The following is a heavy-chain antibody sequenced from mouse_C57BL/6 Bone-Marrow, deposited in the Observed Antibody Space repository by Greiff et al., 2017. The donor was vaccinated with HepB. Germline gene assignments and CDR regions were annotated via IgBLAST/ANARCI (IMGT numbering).Heavy chain of an antibody. CDR2: SRNKANDYTT. CDR1: GFTFSDFY. D-gene: IGHD1-1*01. Sequence: EVKVVESGGGLVQSGRSLRLSCATSGFTFSDFYMEWVRQAPGKGLEWIAASRNKANDYTTEYSAPVKGRFIVSRDTSQSILYLQMNALRAEDTAIYYCARDGYYGSSRYWYFDVWGTGTTVTVSS. J-gene: IGHJ1*03. CDR3: ARDGYYGSSRYWYFDV. V-gene: IGHV7-1*01.